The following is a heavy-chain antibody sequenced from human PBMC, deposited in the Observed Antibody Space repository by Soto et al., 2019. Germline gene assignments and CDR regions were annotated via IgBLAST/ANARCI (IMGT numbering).Heavy chain of an antibody. J-gene: IGHJ5*02. CDR3: XXMXDYDDPQPRWFDP. Sequence: QITLRESGPTLVKPTETLTLTCTFSGFSVTSDGVAXAWXXXXPGTGLEWLALIYWDDDKRYNPSLSSRLSXVXXXXNNXVXLXXXXXXXXXXXXXXXXXMXDYDDPQPRWFDPWGQGTPVTVSS. CDR1: GFSVTSDGVA. D-gene: IGHD4-17*01. V-gene: IGHV2-5*02. CDR2: IYWDDDK.